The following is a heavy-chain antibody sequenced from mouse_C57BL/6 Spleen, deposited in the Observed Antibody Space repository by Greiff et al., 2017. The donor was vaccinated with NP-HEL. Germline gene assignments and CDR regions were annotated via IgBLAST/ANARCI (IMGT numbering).Heavy chain of an antibody. CDR2: IYPGSGNT. V-gene: IGHV1-66*01. D-gene: IGHD1-1*01. Sequence: QVQLQQSGPELVKPGASVKISCKASGYSFTSYYIHWVKQRPGQGLEWIGWIYPGSGNTKYNEKFKGKATLTADTSSSTAYMQLSSLTSEDSAVYYCARMHYYGSSYGYFDVWGTGTTVTVSS. J-gene: IGHJ1*03. CDR3: ARMHYYGSSYGYFDV. CDR1: GYSFTSYY.